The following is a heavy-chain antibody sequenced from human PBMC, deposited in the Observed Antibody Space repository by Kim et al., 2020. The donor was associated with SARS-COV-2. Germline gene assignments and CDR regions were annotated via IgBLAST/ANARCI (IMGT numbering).Heavy chain of an antibody. V-gene: IGHV3-74*01. J-gene: IGHJ6*02. CDR1: GFTFSTYW. CDR2: ILADGSET. CDR3: TRDDSFGMDV. Sequence: GGSLRLSCAASGFTFSTYWMHWVRQAPGKGLVWVSRILADGSETTYADSVKGRFTISRDNARNTVYLQMNSLRAEDTAVYYCTRDDSFGMDVWGQGTTVT.